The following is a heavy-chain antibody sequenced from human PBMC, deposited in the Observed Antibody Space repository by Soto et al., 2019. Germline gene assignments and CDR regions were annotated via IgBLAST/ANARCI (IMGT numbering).Heavy chain of an antibody. D-gene: IGHD2-2*01. Sequence: ASVKVSCKASGYTFTSYAMHWVRQAPGQRLEWMGWINAGNGNTKYSQKFQGRVTITRDTSASTAYMELSSLRSEDTAVYYCARGFCIIPSCYAGLPPRSLYYGRDVGGQGPTVTVSS. CDR3: ARGFCIIPSCYAGLPPRSLYYGRDV. V-gene: IGHV1-3*01. J-gene: IGHJ6*02. CDR1: GYTFTSYA. CDR2: INAGNGNT.